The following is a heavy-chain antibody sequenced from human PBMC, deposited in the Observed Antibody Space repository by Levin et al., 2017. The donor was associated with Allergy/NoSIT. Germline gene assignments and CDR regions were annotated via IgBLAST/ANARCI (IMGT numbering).Heavy chain of an antibody. D-gene: IGHD2-2*01. Sequence: SETLSLTCAVYGASFSGYYWTWIRQPPGKGLEWIGEINHSGAASHNPSLRSRVTLSVDTSKNQFSLKLNSVTAADTAVYYCARGNWHQFQVRVGLDYWGQGTLVTVTS. J-gene: IGHJ4*02. CDR3: ARGNWHQFQVRVGLDY. CDR2: INHSGAA. V-gene: IGHV4-34*01. CDR1: GASFSGYY.